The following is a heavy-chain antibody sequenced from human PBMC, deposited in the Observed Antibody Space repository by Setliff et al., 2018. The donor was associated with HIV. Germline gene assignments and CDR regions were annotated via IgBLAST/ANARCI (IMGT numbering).Heavy chain of an antibody. CDR1: GGSISSYY. J-gene: IGHJ6*03. CDR2: IYYSGGT. V-gene: IGHV4-59*06. Sequence: PSETLSLTCTVSGGSISSYYWSWIRQPPGKGLGWIGYIYYSGGTYYNPSLKSRVTISVDTSKNQFSLKLSSVTAADTAVYYCARVPTNPDFYYYYMDVWGKGTTVTVSS. CDR3: ARVPTNPDFYYYYMDV.